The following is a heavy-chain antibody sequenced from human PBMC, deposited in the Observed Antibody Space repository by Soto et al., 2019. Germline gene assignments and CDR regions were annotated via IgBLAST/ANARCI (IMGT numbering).Heavy chain of an antibody. CDR1: GFTFSSYG. D-gene: IGHD3-10*01. Sequence: GGSLRLSCAASGFTFSSYGMHWVRQAPGKGLTRVAVIWYDGSNKYYADYVKGRFTISRDNSKNTLYLQMNSLRAEDMAVYYCASEYYGSGRGGGMEVWGQATTVTVSS. J-gene: IGHJ6*02. V-gene: IGHV3-33*01. CDR2: IWYDGSNK. CDR3: ASEYYGSGRGGGMEV.